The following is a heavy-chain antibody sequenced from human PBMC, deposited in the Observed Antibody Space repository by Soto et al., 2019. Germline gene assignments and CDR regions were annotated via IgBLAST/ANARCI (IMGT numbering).Heavy chain of an antibody. V-gene: IGHV3-23*01. Sequence: EVQLLESGGDLIQPGGSLRLSCAASGFTFNIYAMTWVRQAPGKGLEWVSAISRYGDFTYYADSVEGRFTISRDNSKNTLYLQIICLRAEDTSVSYCAKDRYLDHDSPGYLFDNWGQRTLVTVSS. J-gene: IGHJ4*02. CDR3: AKDRYLDHDSPGYLFDN. CDR2: ISRYGDFT. CDR1: GFTFNIYA. D-gene: IGHD3-22*01.